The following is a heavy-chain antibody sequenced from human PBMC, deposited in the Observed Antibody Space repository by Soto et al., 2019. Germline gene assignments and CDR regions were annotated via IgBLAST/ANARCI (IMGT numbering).Heavy chain of an antibody. CDR2: ISWNSGSI. V-gene: IGHV3-9*01. Sequence: GGSLRLSCAASGFTFDDYAMHWVRQAPGKGLEWVSGISWNSGSIGYADSVKGRFTISRDNAKNSLYLQMNSLRAEDTALYYCAKENSSSWEYYYYGMDVWGQGTTVTVSS. D-gene: IGHD6-13*01. CDR3: AKENSSSWEYYYYGMDV. CDR1: GFTFDDYA. J-gene: IGHJ6*02.